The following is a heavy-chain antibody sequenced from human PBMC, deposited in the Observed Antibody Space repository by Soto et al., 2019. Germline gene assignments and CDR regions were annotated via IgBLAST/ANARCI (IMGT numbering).Heavy chain of an antibody. J-gene: IGHJ3*02. CDR1: GFTFSNAW. CDR2: IKSKTDGGTT. Sequence: GGSLRLSGAASGFTFSNAWISWVRQAPWKGLEWVGRIKSKTDGGTTDYAAPVKGRFTISRDDSKNTLYLQMNSLKTEDTAVYYCTAKRVGAKYAFDICGQGTMVTVSS. CDR3: TAKRVGAKYAFDI. V-gene: IGHV3-15*01. D-gene: IGHD1-26*01.